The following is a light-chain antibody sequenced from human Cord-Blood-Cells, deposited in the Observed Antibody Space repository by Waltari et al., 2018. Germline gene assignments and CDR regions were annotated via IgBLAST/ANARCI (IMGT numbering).Light chain of an antibody. V-gene: IGKV1-33*01. CDR2: DAS. CDR1: QDISNY. CDR3: QQYDNLPLT. J-gene: IGKJ4*01. Sequence: DTQMTQSPSSLSASVGDRVTITCQASQDISNYLNWYQQKPGKAPKLLIYDASNLETGVPSRFSGSGSGTDFTFTINSLQPEDIATYYCQQYDNLPLTFGGGTKVEIK.